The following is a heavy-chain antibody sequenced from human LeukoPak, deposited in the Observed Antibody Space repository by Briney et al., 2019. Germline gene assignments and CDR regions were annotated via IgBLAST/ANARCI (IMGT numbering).Heavy chain of an antibody. CDR2: IIPIFGTA. V-gene: IGHV1-69*06. CDR3: ARGGMTTVTTPYYYYYCMDV. J-gene: IGHJ6*03. Sequence: GASVKVSCKASGGTFSSYAISWVRQAPGQGLEWMGGIIPIFGTANYAQKFQGRVTITADKSTSTAYMELSSLRSEDTAVYYCARGGMTTVTTPYYYYYCMDVWGKGTTVTVSS. CDR1: GGTFSSYA. D-gene: IGHD4-11*01.